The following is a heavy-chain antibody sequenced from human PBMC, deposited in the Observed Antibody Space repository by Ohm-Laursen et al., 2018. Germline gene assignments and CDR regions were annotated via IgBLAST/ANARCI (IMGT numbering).Heavy chain of an antibody. V-gene: IGHV3-53*01. D-gene: IGHD3-22*01. CDR2: IYSGCST. CDR3: ARVGYDSSGYQDY. Sequence: SLSLSCAAAGFTVRSNYMSWVRQAPPKGLAWVSVIYSGCSTYYADSVKGRFTISSDNSKNTLYLQMNSLRAEDTAVYYCARVGYDSSGYQDYWGQGTLVTVSS. J-gene: IGHJ4*02. CDR1: GFTVRSNY.